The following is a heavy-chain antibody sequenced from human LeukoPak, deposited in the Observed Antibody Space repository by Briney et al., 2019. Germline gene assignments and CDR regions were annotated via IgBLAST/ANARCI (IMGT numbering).Heavy chain of an antibody. J-gene: IGHJ4*02. D-gene: IGHD4-17*01. V-gene: IGHV3-23*01. CDR2: ISASGGST. CDR3: AKKETTVTTFFEN. Sequence: PGGSLRLSCAASGFTFGSYAMSWARQAPGKGLEWVSDISASGGSTYYADSVKGRFTISRDNSKNTLYLQMNSLRAEDTAVYYCAKKETTVTTFFENWGQGTLVTVSS. CDR1: GFTFGSYA.